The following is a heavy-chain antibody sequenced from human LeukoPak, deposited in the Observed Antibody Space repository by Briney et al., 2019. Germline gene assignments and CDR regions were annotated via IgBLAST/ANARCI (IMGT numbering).Heavy chain of an antibody. CDR3: AKDMKVRGIMSIDY. V-gene: IGHV3-23*01. Sequence: GSLRLSCAASGFTFSSFAMSWVRQAPGKGLEWVSTISGGGGSTYYADSVKGRFTISRDNSKNTVHLQMNSLRAEDTAIYYCAKDMKVRGIMSIDYWGQGTLVSVSS. CDR1: GFTFSSFA. J-gene: IGHJ4*02. D-gene: IGHD3-10*01. CDR2: ISGGGGST.